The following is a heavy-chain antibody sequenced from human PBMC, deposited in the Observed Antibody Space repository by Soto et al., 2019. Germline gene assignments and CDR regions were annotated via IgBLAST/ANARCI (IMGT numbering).Heavy chain of an antibody. CDR3: AREASAVVSLDY. V-gene: IGHV1-2*02. J-gene: IGHJ4*02. CDR2: INPNSVDT. CDR1: GYIFTAYS. D-gene: IGHD2-15*01. Sequence: GASVKVSCKASGYIFTAYSMHWVRQAPGQGLEWLGWINPNSVDTIYAQKFQDRVTMTWDTSVNTAYLELSSLSSDDTALYYCAREASAVVSLDYWGQGTLVTVSS.